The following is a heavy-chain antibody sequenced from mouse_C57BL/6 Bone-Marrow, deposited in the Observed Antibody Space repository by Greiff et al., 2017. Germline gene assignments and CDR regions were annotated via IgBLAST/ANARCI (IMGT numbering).Heavy chain of an antibody. CDR3: ARDWDYFDD. V-gene: IGHV1-80*01. CDR1: GYAFSTYW. D-gene: IGHD4-1*01. Sequence: QVHVKQSGAELVKPGASVKISCKVSGYAFSTYWMNWVKQRPGKGLEWIGQIYPGDGDTNYNGKFKGKATLTADKSSSTAYMQLISLTSEYSAVYVCARDWDYFDDWGQGTTLTVSS. J-gene: IGHJ2*01. CDR2: IYPGDGDT.